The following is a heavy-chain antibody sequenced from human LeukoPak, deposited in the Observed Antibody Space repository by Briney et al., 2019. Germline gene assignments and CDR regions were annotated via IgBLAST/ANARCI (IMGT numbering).Heavy chain of an antibody. CDR3: AREAGLNPEYYFDY. CDR1: GFTFSSYE. CDR2: ISSSGSTI. J-gene: IGHJ4*02. V-gene: IGHV3-48*03. D-gene: IGHD2/OR15-2a*01. Sequence: GGSLRLSCAASGFTFSSYEMNWVRQAPGKGLEWVSYISSSGSTIYYADSVKGRFTISRDNAKNSLYLQMNSLRAEDTAVYYCAREAGLNPEYYFDYWGQGTLVTVSS.